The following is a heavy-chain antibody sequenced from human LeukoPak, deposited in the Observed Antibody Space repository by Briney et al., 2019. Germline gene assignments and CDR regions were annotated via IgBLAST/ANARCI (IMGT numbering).Heavy chain of an antibody. Sequence: SVKVSCKASGGTFSSYAISWVRQAPGQGLEWMGGIIPIFGTANYAQKFQGRVTITADESTSTAYMELSSLRSEDTAVYYCAAEGERYYYYYYMDVWGKGTTVTVSS. D-gene: IGHD1-1*01. CDR1: GGTFSSYA. CDR3: AAEGERYYYYYYMDV. J-gene: IGHJ6*03. CDR2: IIPIFGTA. V-gene: IGHV1-69*13.